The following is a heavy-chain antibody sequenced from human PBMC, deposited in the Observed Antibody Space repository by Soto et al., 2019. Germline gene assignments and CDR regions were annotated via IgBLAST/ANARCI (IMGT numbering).Heavy chain of an antibody. CDR2: IGYDGSNK. D-gene: IGHD2-2*01. CDR3: ARACIDRRFGTSSNYMDV. J-gene: IGHJ6*03. Sequence: QVQLVESGGGVAQPGRSLRLSCAASGFTFSSYGMHWVRQAPGKGLGWVAVIGYDGSNKYYADSVKGRFTISRDNSKNTLQLQMNSLGAEDTAVDYLARACIDRRFGTSSNYMDVWGKGTTVTVSS. V-gene: IGHV3-33*01. CDR1: GFTFSSYG.